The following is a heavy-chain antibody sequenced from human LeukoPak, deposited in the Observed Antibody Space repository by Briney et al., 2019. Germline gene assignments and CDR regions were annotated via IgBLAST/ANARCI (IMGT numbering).Heavy chain of an antibody. D-gene: IGHD2-21*02. Sequence: GGSLRLSCAASGFTFSSYEMNWVPGAPGKGLEWVSYISSSGSTIYYADSVKGRFTISRDNAKNSLYLQMNSQRAEDTAVYYCARGRPRLTQDNWFDPWGQGTLVTVSS. V-gene: IGHV3-48*03. J-gene: IGHJ5*02. CDR2: ISSSGSTI. CDR1: GFTFSSYE. CDR3: ARGRPRLTQDNWFDP.